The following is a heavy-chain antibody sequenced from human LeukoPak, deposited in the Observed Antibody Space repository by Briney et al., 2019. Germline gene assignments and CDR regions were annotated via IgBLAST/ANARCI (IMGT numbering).Heavy chain of an antibody. V-gene: IGHV4-61*02. CDR2: IYTSDST. Sequence: SETLSLTCSVSGGSISSSNYYWSWIRQPAGKGLERIGRIYTSDSTNYNPSLKSRITISVDTSRNQFSLKLSSVTAADTAVYYCARIVQITGTIPHWGQGSLVTVSS. CDR3: ARIVQITGTIPH. CDR1: GGSISSSNYY. J-gene: IGHJ4*02. D-gene: IGHD1-1*01.